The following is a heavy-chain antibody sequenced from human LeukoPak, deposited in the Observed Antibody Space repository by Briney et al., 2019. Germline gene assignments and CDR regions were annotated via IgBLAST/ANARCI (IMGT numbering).Heavy chain of an antibody. CDR1: GYTFTGYY. D-gene: IGHD5-12*01. J-gene: IGHJ4*02. Sequence: GASVKVSCKASGYTFTGYYIHWVRQAPGQGLEWMGWINANNGATNYAQKFQGRVTMTRDTSISTAYMELTRLGSDDTAVYYCARDGSLGYWGQGTLVTVSS. CDR2: INANNGAT. CDR3: ARDGSLGY. V-gene: IGHV1-2*02.